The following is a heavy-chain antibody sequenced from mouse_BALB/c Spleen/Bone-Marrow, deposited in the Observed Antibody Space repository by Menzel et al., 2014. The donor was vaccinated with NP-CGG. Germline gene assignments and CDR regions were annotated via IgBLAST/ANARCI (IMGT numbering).Heavy chain of an antibody. CDR1: GYTFTSFY. J-gene: IGHJ4*01. Sequence: LLESGPELVKPGASVRISCKASGYTFTSFYIHWVRQRPGQGLEWIGWIYPGDFSTKYNEKFKGKATLTADKSSSTASMQLSSLTSEDSAVYFCARKSQRAYDSMIYWGQGTSVTVSS. V-gene: IGHV1S56*01. CDR2: IYPGDFST. D-gene: IGHD2-4*01. CDR3: ARKSQRAYDSMIY.